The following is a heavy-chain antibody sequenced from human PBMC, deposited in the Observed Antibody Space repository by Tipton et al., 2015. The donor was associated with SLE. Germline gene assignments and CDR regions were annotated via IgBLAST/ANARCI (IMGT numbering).Heavy chain of an antibody. D-gene: IGHD3-16*02. V-gene: IGHV4-34*01. CDR3: AQAHLWGSYRYASDI. CDR1: GGSISGYH. J-gene: IGHJ3*02. Sequence: TLSLTCTVSGGSISGYHWSWIRQPPGKGLEWIGEINHGGSTNYNPSLKSRVTISVDTSKNQFSLKLSSVTAADTAVYYCAQAHLWGSYRYASDIWGQGTMVTVSS. CDR2: INHGGST.